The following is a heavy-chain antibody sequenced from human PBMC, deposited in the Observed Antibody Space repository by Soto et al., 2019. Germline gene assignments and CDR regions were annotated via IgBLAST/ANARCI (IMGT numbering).Heavy chain of an antibody. D-gene: IGHD3-10*01. CDR1: GFTFSSYP. CDR3: ARGIFRGTPDYFDY. J-gene: IGHJ4*02. V-gene: IGHV3-30-3*01. Sequence: QVQLVESGGGVVQPGTSLRLSCAASGFTFSSYPFHWVRQAPGKGLEWVAVIGFNGIIKLYADSVKGRFTISRDDYKNTLYLQMNSLKDEDTALYYCARGIFRGTPDYFDYWGQGTMVTVSS. CDR2: IGFNGIIK.